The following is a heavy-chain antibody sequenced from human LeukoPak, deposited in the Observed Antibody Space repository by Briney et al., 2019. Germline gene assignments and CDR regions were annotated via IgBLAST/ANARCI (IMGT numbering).Heavy chain of an antibody. Sequence: GGSLRLSCAASGFIVSSKYMSWVRQAPGKGLEWVSVIYSGTNTYYADSVQGRFSISRDTSRNTLYLQMNSLRAEDTAVYYCARLGPYYFDSWGQGTLVIVSS. CDR3: ARLGPYYFDS. D-gene: IGHD3-16*01. CDR2: IYSGTNT. CDR1: GFIVSSKY. V-gene: IGHV3-53*01. J-gene: IGHJ4*02.